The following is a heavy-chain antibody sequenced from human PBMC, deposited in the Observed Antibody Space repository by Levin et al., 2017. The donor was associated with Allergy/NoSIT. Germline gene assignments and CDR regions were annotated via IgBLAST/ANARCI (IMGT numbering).Heavy chain of an antibody. J-gene: IGHJ4*02. Sequence: SETLSLTCTVSGDSISSSTYYWGWIRQPPGKGLEWIGTINHSGNTFYSPPLKSRVTISADTSRNQFSLRMSSVTAADTAVYYCARRTIRTMLDYWGQGTLVTVSS. CDR1: GDSISSSTYY. D-gene: IGHD1-1*01. V-gene: IGHV4-39*01. CDR3: ARRTIRTMLDY. CDR2: INHSGNT.